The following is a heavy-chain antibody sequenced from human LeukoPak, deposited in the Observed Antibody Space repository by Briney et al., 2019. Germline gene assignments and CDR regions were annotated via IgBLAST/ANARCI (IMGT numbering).Heavy chain of an antibody. Sequence: SETLSLTCTVSGGSISSYYWSWIRQPAGKGLEWIGRIYTSGSTNYNPSLKSRVTMSVDTSKNQFSLKLSSVTAADTAVYYCARIDYGGNEAAFDYWGQGTLVTVSS. CDR2: IYTSGST. D-gene: IGHD4-23*01. CDR3: ARIDYGGNEAAFDY. J-gene: IGHJ4*02. V-gene: IGHV4-4*07. CDR1: GGSISSYY.